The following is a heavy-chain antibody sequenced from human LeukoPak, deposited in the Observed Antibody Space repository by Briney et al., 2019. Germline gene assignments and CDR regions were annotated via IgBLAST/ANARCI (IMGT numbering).Heavy chain of an antibody. CDR2: ISYDGSNK. D-gene: IGHD6-13*01. CDR1: GFTFSSYA. Sequence: GGALRLSCAASGFTFSSYAMHWVRQAPGKGLEWVAVISYDGSNKYYAGSVKGRFTISRDNSKNTLYLQMNSLRAEDTAVYYCARESDKWQQLVSYWGQGTLVTVSS. V-gene: IGHV3-30-3*01. CDR3: ARESDKWQQLVSY. J-gene: IGHJ4*02.